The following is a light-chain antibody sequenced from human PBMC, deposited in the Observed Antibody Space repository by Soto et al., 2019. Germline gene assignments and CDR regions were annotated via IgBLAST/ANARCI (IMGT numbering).Light chain of an antibody. J-gene: IGKJ1*01. CDR3: QQYNNWWT. CDR2: GAS. V-gene: IGKV3-15*01. Sequence: EILMTQSPATLSVSPGERATLSCRASQSVSSNLAWYQQKPGQAPRLLIYGASTRATGIPARFSGSGSGTEFTLTISSLQSEDFAVYYWQQYNNWWTFGQGTKVEIK. CDR1: QSVSSN.